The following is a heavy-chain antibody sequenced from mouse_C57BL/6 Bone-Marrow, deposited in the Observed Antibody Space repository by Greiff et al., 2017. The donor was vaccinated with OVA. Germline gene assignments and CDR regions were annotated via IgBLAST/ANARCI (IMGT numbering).Heavy chain of an antibody. CDR2: IDPSDSYT. CDR1: GYTFTSYW. Sequence: QVQLQQPGAELVMPGASVKLSCKASGYTFTSYWMHWVKQRPGQGLEWIGEIDPSDSYTNYNQKFKGKSTLTVDKSSSTAYMQLSSLTSEGSAVFYCARDKYYYGSIYPLDYFDYWGQGTTLTVSS. J-gene: IGHJ2*01. D-gene: IGHD1-1*01. V-gene: IGHV1-69*01. CDR3: ARDKYYYGSIYPLDYFDY.